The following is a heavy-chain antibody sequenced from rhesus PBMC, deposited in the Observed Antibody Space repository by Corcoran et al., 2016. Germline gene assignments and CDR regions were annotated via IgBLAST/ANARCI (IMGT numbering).Heavy chain of an antibody. CDR1: GGSISGGYG. Sequence: QVQLQESGPGLVKPSETLSLTCAVSGGSISGGYGWSWIRQPPGKGLAWIGHLFGSIGSTYYNPSLKSRVTISWDTSKNQFSLNLSSVTAADTAVYYCARQRTAAAGHDYWGQGVLVTVSS. J-gene: IGHJ4*01. CDR3: ARQRTAAAGHDY. CDR2: LFGSIGST. D-gene: IGHD6-25*01. V-gene: IGHV4S7*01.